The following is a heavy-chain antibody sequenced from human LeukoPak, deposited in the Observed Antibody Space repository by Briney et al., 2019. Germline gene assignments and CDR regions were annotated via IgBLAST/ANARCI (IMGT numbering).Heavy chain of an antibody. V-gene: IGHV4-34*01. Sequence: SETLSLTCAVYGGSFSGYYWSWIRQPPGKGLEWIGEINHSGSTNYNPSLKSRVTISVDTSKNQFSLKLSSVTAADTAVYYCARGPNSGSDYWGQGNLFTVSS. CDR1: GGSFSGYY. CDR2: INHSGST. J-gene: IGHJ4*02. D-gene: IGHD6-6*01. CDR3: ARGPNSGSDY.